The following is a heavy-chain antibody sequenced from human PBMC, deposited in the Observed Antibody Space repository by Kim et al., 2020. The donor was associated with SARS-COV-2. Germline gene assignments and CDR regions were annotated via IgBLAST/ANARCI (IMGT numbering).Heavy chain of an antibody. CDR2: IYYTGNT. CDR3: ARLFRGIYYFDY. CDR1: GGSISSSSYY. D-gene: IGHD1-26*01. V-gene: IGHV4-39*01. J-gene: IGHJ4*02. Sequence: SETLSLTCTVSGGSISSSSYYWAWIRQPPGKGLEWIGNIYYTGNTYYNPSLKSRVTISVDTSKNQFSLNLSSVTAADTTFYYCARLFRGIYYFDYWGKGT.